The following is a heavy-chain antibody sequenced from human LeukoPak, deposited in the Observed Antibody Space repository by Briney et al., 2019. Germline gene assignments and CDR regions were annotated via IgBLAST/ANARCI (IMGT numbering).Heavy chain of an antibody. Sequence: ASVKVSCKASGGTFSSYAISWVRQAPGQGLEWMEGIIPIFGTANYAQKLQGRVTMTTDTSTSTAYMELRSLRSDDTAVYYCARDRDSGSYNYWGQGTLVTVSS. D-gene: IGHD1-26*01. V-gene: IGHV1-69*05. CDR1: GGTFSSYA. CDR2: IIPIFGTA. CDR3: ARDRDSGSYNY. J-gene: IGHJ4*02.